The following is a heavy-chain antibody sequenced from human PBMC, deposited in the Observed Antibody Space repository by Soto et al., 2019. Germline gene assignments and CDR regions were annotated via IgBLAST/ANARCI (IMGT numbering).Heavy chain of an antibody. V-gene: IGHV4-38-2*02. CDR3: ARDRSDGVLWVVARGWFDP. Sequence: SETLSLTCTVSGYSISSGYYWGWIRQPPGRGLEWIGSIYHSGSTYYNPSLKSRVTISVDTSKNQFSLKLSSVTAADTAVYYCARDRSDGVLWVVARGWFDPWGQGTLVTVSS. D-gene: IGHD2-15*01. J-gene: IGHJ5*02. CDR1: GYSISSGYY. CDR2: IYHSGST.